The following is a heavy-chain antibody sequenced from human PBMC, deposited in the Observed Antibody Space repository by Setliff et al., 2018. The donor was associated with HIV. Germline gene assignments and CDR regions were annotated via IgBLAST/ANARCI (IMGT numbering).Heavy chain of an antibody. CDR2: MNPNSGDT. CDR1: GYTLTSYD. V-gene: IGHV1-8*02. CDR3: ARGRSLVRGSGSPEYYYMDV. Sequence: RASVKVSCKASGYTLTSYDINWVRQATGQGLEWMGWMNPNSGDTGYAQKFQDRVTMTRNTSISTAYMELSSLRFEDTAVYYCARGRSLVRGSGSPEYYYMDVWGKGTTVTVSS. J-gene: IGHJ6*03. D-gene: IGHD3-10*01.